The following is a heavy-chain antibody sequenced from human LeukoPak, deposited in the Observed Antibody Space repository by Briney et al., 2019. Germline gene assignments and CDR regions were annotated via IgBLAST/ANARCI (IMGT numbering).Heavy chain of an antibody. CDR3: ARDSSNTSGYYAWADY. J-gene: IGHJ4*02. V-gene: IGHV1-18*01. CDR2: ISAYNGDT. CDR1: GFTFTRYG. D-gene: IGHD6-19*01. Sequence: GASVKVSCKASGFTFTRYGISWVRQAPGQGLEWMGWISAYNGDTKYAQKFQDRLTLSTDTSTTTAYMELRSLRSDDTAVYYCARDSSNTSGYYAWADYWGQGTLVTVSS.